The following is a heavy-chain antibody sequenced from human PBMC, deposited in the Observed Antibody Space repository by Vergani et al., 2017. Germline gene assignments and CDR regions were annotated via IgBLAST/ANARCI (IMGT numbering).Heavy chain of an antibody. CDR3: ARGLYYDSSGYSAFDI. V-gene: IGHV1-46*03. CDR2: INPSGGST. Sequence: QVQVVQSRAEVKKSGASVTVSCNASGYTFTSYYMHWVRQAPGQGLEWMGIINPSGGSTSYAQKFQGRVTMTRDTYTSTVYMELSRLRAEDAAVYYCARGLYYDSSGYSAFDIWGQGTMVTVSS. J-gene: IGHJ3*02. CDR1: GYTFTSYY. D-gene: IGHD3-22*01.